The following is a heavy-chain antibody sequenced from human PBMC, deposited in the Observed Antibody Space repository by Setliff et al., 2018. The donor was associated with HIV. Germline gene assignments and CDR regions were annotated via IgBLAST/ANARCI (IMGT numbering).Heavy chain of an antibody. CDR2: IYHTGDT. J-gene: IGHJ4*02. CDR1: GYSISNTGHY. Sequence: ETLSLTCVVSGYSISNTGHYWGWIRQPPGKGLEWIGSIYHTGDTYDNPSLKNRVTISRDTSKDRFSLNLRSVTAADTAIYYCARHKTHDYDGNSVYFDFWGQGSLVTVSS. V-gene: IGHV4-38-2*01. CDR3: ARHKTHDYDGNSVYFDF. D-gene: IGHD4-17*01.